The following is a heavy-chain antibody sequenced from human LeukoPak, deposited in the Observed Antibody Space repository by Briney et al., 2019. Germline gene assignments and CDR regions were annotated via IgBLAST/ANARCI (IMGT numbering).Heavy chain of an antibody. V-gene: IGHV3-23*01. CDR1: GFTFRSNA. CDR3: ASYDSSGYYHYFDY. CDR2: ISGSGGST. D-gene: IGHD3-22*01. Sequence: GGSLRLSCAAPGFTFRSNAMSWVRQAPGKGLEWVSAISGSGGSTYYADSVKGRFTISRDNSKNTLYLQMNSLRAEDTAVYYCASYDSSGYYHYFDYWGQGTLVTVSS. J-gene: IGHJ4*02.